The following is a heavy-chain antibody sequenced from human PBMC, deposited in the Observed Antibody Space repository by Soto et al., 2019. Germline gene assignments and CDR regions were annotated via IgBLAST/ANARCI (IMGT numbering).Heavy chain of an antibody. J-gene: IGHJ4*02. CDR2: IIPIFGTA. Sequence: SVKVSCKASGGTFSSYAISWVRQAPGQGLEWMGGIIPIFGTANYAQKFQGRVTITADKSTSTAYMELSSLRSEDTAVYYCAREVAYDFWSGYFYWGQGTLVTVSS. V-gene: IGHV1-69*06. CDR1: GGTFSSYA. CDR3: AREVAYDFWSGYFY. D-gene: IGHD3-3*01.